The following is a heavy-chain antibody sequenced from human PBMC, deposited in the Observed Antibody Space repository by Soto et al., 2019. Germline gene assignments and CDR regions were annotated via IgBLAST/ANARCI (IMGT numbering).Heavy chain of an antibody. CDR2: IVVSSGNT. CDR1: GFTFTSSA. V-gene: IGHV1-58*01. J-gene: IGHJ4*02. CDR3: AALHLYYYDSSGTFDY. D-gene: IGHD3-22*01. Sequence: SVQVSCKASGFTFTSSAVQWVRQARGQRLEWIGWIVVSSGNTNYAQKFQERVTITRDMSTSTAYMELSSLRSEDTAVYYCAALHLYYYDSSGTFDYWGQGTLVTVSS.